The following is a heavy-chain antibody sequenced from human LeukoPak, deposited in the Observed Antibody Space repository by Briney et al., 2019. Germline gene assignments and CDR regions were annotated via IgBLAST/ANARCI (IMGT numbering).Heavy chain of an antibody. V-gene: IGHV3-30*18. CDR2: ISYDGSNK. D-gene: IGHD5-12*01. Sequence: GWSLRLSCAASGFTFSSYGMHWVRQAPGKGLEWVAVISYDGSNKYYADSVKGRFTISRDNSKNTLYLQMNSLRAEDTAVYYCAKGAGGGYDDYFDYWGQGTLVTVSS. CDR3: AKGAGGGYDDYFDY. J-gene: IGHJ4*02. CDR1: GFTFSSYG.